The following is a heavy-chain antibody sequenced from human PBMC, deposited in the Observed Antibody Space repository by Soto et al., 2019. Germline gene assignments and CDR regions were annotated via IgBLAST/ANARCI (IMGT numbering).Heavy chain of an antibody. Sequence: PGGSLRLSCASSGCTFSSYWMSWVRQAPGKGLEWVANIKQDGSEKYYVDSVKGRFTISRDNAKNSLYLQMNSLRAEDTAVYYCARDYYYGSGSYYAYWGQGTLVTVSS. CDR3: ARDYYYGSGSYYAY. V-gene: IGHV3-7*01. D-gene: IGHD3-10*01. CDR2: IKQDGSEK. CDR1: GCTFSSYW. J-gene: IGHJ4*02.